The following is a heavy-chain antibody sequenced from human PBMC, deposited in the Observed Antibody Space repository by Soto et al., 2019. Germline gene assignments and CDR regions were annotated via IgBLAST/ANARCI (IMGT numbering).Heavy chain of an antibody. J-gene: IGHJ4*02. CDR2: IIPLFGTA. V-gene: IGHV1-69*01. Sequence: QVQVEQSGGEVKQPGSSVRVSCKTSGGTFSTYAINWVRQAPGQGLEWMGAIIPLFGTADYSQKFQGRVTITADESTSTAYMELSSLRFDDTAVYFCARPKGTYSSGYYYFDFWGQGTLVTVSS. D-gene: IGHD6-19*01. CDR1: GGTFSTYA. CDR3: ARPKGTYSSGYYYFDF.